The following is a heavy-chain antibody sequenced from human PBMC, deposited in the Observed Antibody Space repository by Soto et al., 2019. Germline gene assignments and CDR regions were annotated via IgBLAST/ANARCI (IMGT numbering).Heavy chain of an antibody. Sequence: PSQTLSLTCAISGDSVSSNSAAWNWIRQSPSRGLEWLGRTYYRSKWYNDYAVSVKSRITINPDTSKNQFSLQLNSVTPEDTAVYYCARXKKDTAMVWSLVLGMDVWGQGTTVTVSS. CDR3: ARXKKDTAMVWSLVLGMDV. CDR2: TYYRSKWYN. J-gene: IGHJ6*02. D-gene: IGHD5-18*01. V-gene: IGHV6-1*01. CDR1: GDSVSSNSAA.